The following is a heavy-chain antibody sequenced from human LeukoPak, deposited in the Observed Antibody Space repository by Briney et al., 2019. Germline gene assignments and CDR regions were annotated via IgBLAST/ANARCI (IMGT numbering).Heavy chain of an antibody. J-gene: IGHJ3*02. CDR2: IYYSGST. D-gene: IGHD6-13*01. Sequence: SETLSLTCTVSGGSISSYYWSWIRQPPGKGLEWIGYIYYSGSTNYNPSLKSRVTISVDTSKNQFSLKLSSVTAADTAVYYCARRVAADRNDAFDIWGQGTMVTVSS. CDR3: ARRVAADRNDAFDI. V-gene: IGHV4-59*08. CDR1: GGSISSYY.